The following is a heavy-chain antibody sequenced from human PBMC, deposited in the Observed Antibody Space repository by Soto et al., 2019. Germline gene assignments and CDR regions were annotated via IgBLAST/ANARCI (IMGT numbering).Heavy chain of an antibody. CDR2: ISADTGNI. J-gene: IGHJ4*02. CDR1: GYSFSSFS. Sequence: ASVKVSVETSGYSFSSFSLHWVRQAPGQRLEWMGWISADTGNIQYSQSFQGRVTITRDAPASTAYLELGSLTSEDTAIYYCARWRGALDYWGQGTLVTVSS. CDR3: ARWRGALDY. V-gene: IGHV1-3*01. D-gene: IGHD3-10*01.